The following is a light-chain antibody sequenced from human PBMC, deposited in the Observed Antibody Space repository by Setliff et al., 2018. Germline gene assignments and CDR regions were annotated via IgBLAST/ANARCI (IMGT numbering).Light chain of an antibody. J-gene: IGLJ2*01. CDR3: SLAYSGSGV. CDR2: DVS. Sequence: QAVVTQEPSLTVSPGGTATLTCASSAGAVTSGHYPYWFQQKPGQAPRTLIYDVSKTHSWTPARFSGSLLGDKAALTLSGAQPEDEAEYFCSLAYSGSGVFGGGTKVTVL. V-gene: IGLV7-46*01. CDR1: AGAVTSGHY.